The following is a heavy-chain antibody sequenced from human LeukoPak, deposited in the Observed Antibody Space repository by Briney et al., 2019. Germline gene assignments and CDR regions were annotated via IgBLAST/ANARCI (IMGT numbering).Heavy chain of an antibody. CDR3: ANQQYLDY. D-gene: IGHD6-13*01. J-gene: IGHJ4*02. CDR2: ISYDGSNK. V-gene: IGHV3-30*18. Sequence: GGSLRLSCAASGFTFSDYYMSWIRQAPGKGLEWVAVISYDGSNKYYADSVKGRFTISRDNSKNTLYLQMNSLRAEDTAVYYCANQQYLDYWGQGTLVTVSS. CDR1: GFTFSDYY.